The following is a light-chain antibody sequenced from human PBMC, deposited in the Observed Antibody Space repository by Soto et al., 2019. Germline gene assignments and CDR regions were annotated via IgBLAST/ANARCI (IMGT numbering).Light chain of an antibody. CDR1: QSTSSY. V-gene: IGKV1-5*03. J-gene: IGKJ1*01. CDR2: QAS. Sequence: DIQMTQSPSTLSASVGDRVTITCRASQSTSSYLAWYQQKPGKAPKLLIYQASTLKSGVPSRFSGSGSGTEFTLTISSLLPDDFATYFCQQYKSYFRTFGQGTKVDVK. CDR3: QQYKSYFRT.